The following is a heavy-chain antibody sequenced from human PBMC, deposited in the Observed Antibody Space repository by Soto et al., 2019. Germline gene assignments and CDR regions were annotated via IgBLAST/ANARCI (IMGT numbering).Heavy chain of an antibody. CDR2: ISYDGSNK. CDR1: GFTFSSYA. J-gene: IGHJ4*02. D-gene: IGHD3-3*01. V-gene: IGHV3-30-3*01. CDR3: AIGDGHPNHDD. Sequence: GGSLRLSCAASGFTFSSYAMHWVRQAPGKGLEWVAVISYDGSNKYYADSVKGRFTISRDNSKNTLYLQMNSLRAEDTAVYYCAIGDGHPNHDDWGQGTLVTVSS.